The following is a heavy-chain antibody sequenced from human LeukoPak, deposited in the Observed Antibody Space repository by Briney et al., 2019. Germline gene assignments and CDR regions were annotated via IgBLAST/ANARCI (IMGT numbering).Heavy chain of an antibody. CDR2: IIPIFGTA. CDR3: ARASPSRDYFDY. J-gene: IGHJ4*02. V-gene: IGHV1-69*01. Sequence: GASVKVSCTASGGTFSSYAISWVRQAPGQGLEWMGGIIPIFGTANYAQKFQGRVTITADESTSTAYMELSSLRPEDTAVYYCARASPSRDYFDYWGQGTLVTVSS. CDR1: GGTFSSYA.